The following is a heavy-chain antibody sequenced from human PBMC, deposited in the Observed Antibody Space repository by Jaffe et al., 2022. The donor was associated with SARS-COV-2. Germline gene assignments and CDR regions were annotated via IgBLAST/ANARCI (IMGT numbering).Heavy chain of an antibody. CDR3: ARGCGPFIYCLDY. CDR1: GYIFSANA. V-gene: IGHV1-3*04. J-gene: IGHJ4*02. CDR2: ISTASGDT. D-gene: IGHD1-26*01. Sequence: QVHLVQSGAEVEKPGATVKVSCKASGYIFSANAMHWVRQAPGQRPEWMGWISTASGDTKYSQTFQGRVTITRDTSASTVSLELSSLRPEDTAMYFCARGCGPFIYCLDYWGQGTLVTVSP.